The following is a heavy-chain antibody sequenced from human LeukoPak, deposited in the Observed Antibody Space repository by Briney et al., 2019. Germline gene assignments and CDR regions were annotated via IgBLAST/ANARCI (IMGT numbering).Heavy chain of an antibody. D-gene: IGHD2-2*01. CDR2: ISSSGSTI. CDR1: GFTFSDYY. CDR3: ARAYCSSTSCYPPNY. J-gene: IGHJ4*02. Sequence: PGGSLRLSCAASGFTFSDYYMSWIRQAPGEGLEWVSYISSSGSTIYYADSVKGRFTISRDNAKNSLYLQMNSLRAEDTAVYYCARAYCSSTSCYPPNYWGQGTLVTVSS. V-gene: IGHV3-11*04.